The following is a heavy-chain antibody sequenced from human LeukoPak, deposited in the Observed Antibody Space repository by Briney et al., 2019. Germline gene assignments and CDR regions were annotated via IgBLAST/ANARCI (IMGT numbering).Heavy chain of an antibody. V-gene: IGHV1-2*02. CDR1: GYTFATYF. Sequence: ASVKVSCKTSGYTFATYFMHWVRQAPGQGLEWMGYIKPNSGVTNYAQKFRGRVTITWDTSISTAYIELSGLTSDDTAIYYCARPTYCGSNCYFNFDYWGQGTQVTVSS. J-gene: IGHJ4*02. CDR2: IKPNSGVT. CDR3: ARPTYCGSNCYFNFDY. D-gene: IGHD2-21*02.